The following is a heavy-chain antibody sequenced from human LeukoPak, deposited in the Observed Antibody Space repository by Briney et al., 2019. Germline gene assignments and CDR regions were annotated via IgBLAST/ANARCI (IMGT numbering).Heavy chain of an antibody. J-gene: IGHJ4*02. D-gene: IGHD1-26*01. Sequence: PGGSLRLSCAASGFTFSSYAMSWVRQAPGKGLEWVSAISGSGGSTYYADSVKGRFTISRDNAKNSLYLQMNSLRAEDTAVYYCARSPGEWEPMYYFDYWGQGTLVTVSS. CDR3: ARSPGEWEPMYYFDY. V-gene: IGHV3-23*01. CDR1: GFTFSSYA. CDR2: ISGSGGST.